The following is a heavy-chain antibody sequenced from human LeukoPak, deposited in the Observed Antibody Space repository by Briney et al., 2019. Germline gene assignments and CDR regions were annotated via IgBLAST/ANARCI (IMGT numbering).Heavy chain of an antibody. V-gene: IGHV3-48*04. J-gene: IGHJ4*02. CDR1: EFTFSSYS. D-gene: IGHD5-24*01. CDR2: ISSSGSTI. Sequence: GGSLRLSCAASEFTFSSYSMNWVRQAPGQGLEWVSYISSSGSTIHYADSVKGRFTISRDNAKNSLYLQMNSLRAEDTAVYYCARDGAPLEATIHYYWGQGTLVTVSS. CDR3: ARDGAPLEATIHYY.